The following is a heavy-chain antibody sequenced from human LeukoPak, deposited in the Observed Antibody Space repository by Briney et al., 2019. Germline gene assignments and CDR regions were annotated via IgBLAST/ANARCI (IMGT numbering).Heavy chain of an antibody. D-gene: IGHD6-13*01. V-gene: IGHV3-9*01. CDR3: AKDIAAGVVA. Sequence: SLRLSCAASGFTFDDYAMHWVRQAPGKGLEWVSGISWNSGSIGYADSVKGRFTISRDNAKNSLYLQMNSLRAEDTALYYCAKDIAAGVVAWGQGTLVTVSS. J-gene: IGHJ5*02. CDR2: ISWNSGSI. CDR1: GFTFDDYA.